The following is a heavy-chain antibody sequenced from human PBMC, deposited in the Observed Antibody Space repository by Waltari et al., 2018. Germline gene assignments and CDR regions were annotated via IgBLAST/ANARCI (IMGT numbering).Heavy chain of an antibody. Sequence: QVQLQESGPGLVKPSETLSLTCTVSGGSISSYYWSWIRQPPGKGLEWIGYIYYSGSTNDNPSLKSRVTISVDTSKNQFSLKLSSVTAADTAVYYCASTYYDFWSGLSPYYYYMDVWGKGTTVTVSS. CDR2: IYYSGST. D-gene: IGHD3-3*01. CDR3: ASTYYDFWSGLSPYYYYMDV. CDR1: GGSISSYY. J-gene: IGHJ6*03. V-gene: IGHV4-59*01.